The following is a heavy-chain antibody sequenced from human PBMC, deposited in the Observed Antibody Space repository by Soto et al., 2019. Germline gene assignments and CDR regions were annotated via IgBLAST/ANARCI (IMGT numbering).Heavy chain of an antibody. CDR1: GFTFSSYA. V-gene: IGHV3-23*01. D-gene: IGHD3-3*01. J-gene: IGHJ4*02. CDR3: AKDAGPNYDFWSGYYYFAY. Sequence: GGSLRLSCAASGFTFSSYAMSWVRQAPGKGLEWVSAISGSGGSTYYSDSVKGRFTISRDNSKNKLYLQMNSLRAEDTSVYYCAKDAGPNYDFWSGYYYFAYWGQGTLVTVSS. CDR2: ISGSGGST.